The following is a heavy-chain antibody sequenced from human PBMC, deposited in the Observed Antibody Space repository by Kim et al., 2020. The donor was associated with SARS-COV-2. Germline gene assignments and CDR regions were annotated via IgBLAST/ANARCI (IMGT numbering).Heavy chain of an antibody. CDR1: GFTFSSYD. D-gene: IGHD6-19*01. CDR3: ARGIGGSSGWYMRYYYYGMDV. V-gene: IGHV3-13*01. J-gene: IGHJ6*02. Sequence: GGSLRLSCAASGFTFSSYDMHWVRQATGKGLEWVSAIGTAGDTYYPGSVKGRFTISRENAKNSLYLQMNSLRAGDTAVYYCARGIGGSSGWYMRYYYYGMDVWGQGTTVTVSS. CDR2: IGTAGDT.